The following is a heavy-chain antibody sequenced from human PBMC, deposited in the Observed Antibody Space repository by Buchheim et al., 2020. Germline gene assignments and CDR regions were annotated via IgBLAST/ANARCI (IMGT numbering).Heavy chain of an antibody. Sequence: QVQLQESGPGLVKPSQTLSLTCTVSGGSISSGSYYWSWIRQPAGKGLEWIGRIYTSGSTNYNPSLKSRVTISVATSKNQFSLKLSSVTAADTAVYYCARDLSSGDYVGENWFDPWGQGTL. D-gene: IGHD4-17*01. V-gene: IGHV4-61*02. CDR3: ARDLSSGDYVGENWFDP. CDR1: GGSISSGSYY. CDR2: IYTSGST. J-gene: IGHJ5*02.